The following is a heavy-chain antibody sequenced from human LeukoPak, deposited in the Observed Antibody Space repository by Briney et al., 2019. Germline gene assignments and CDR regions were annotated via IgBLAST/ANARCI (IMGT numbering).Heavy chain of an antibody. Sequence: VASVKVSCKASGYTFTGYYMHWVRQAPGQGLEWMGWINPNSGGTNYAQKFQGRVTMTRDTSISIAYMELSSLRSDDTAVYYCARLKVATTETFDYWGQGTLVTVSS. CDR3: ARLKVATTETFDY. J-gene: IGHJ4*02. CDR1: GYTFTGYY. V-gene: IGHV1-2*02. CDR2: INPNSGGT. D-gene: IGHD5-12*01.